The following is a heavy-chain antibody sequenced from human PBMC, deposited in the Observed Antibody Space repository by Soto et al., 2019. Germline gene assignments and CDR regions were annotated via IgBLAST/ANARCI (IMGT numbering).Heavy chain of an antibody. D-gene: IGHD3-10*01. CDR2: ISYDASNK. Sequence: QVQLVESGGGVVQPGRSLRLSCAASGFNFSSYVMHWVRQAPGKGLEWVAVISYDASNKYYADSVRGRFTISRDNSKNTLYLQMNSLRAEDTAMYYCADQDYGSGRYFDYWGQGTLVTVSS. CDR3: ADQDYGSGRYFDY. CDR1: GFNFSSYV. V-gene: IGHV3-30-3*01. J-gene: IGHJ4*02.